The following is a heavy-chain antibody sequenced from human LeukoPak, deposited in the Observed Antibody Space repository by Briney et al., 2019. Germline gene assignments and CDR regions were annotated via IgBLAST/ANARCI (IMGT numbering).Heavy chain of an antibody. CDR1: GFTFSDYD. D-gene: IGHD1-1*01. CDR3: ARVAKERVGGVYYFDY. Sequence: GGSLRLSCAASGFTFSDYDMHWVRQATGRGLEWVSAIGTAGDTYYTGSVKGRFTISRESAKNSLYLQMNSLRAGDTAVYYCARVAKERVGGVYYFDYWGQGTLVTVSS. V-gene: IGHV3-13*01. CDR2: IGTAGDT. J-gene: IGHJ4*02.